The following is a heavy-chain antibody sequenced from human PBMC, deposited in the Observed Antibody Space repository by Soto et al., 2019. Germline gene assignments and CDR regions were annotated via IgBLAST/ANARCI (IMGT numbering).Heavy chain of an antibody. CDR1: GYTFTSFG. V-gene: IGHV1-3*01. CDR2: INAGNGNT. Sequence: ASVKVSCKASGYTFTSFGISWVRQAPGQRLEWMGWINAGNGNTKYSQKFQGRVTITRDTSASTAYMELSSLRSEDTAVYYCARGLPLAADYWGQGTLVTAPQ. J-gene: IGHJ4*02. CDR3: ARGLPLAADY.